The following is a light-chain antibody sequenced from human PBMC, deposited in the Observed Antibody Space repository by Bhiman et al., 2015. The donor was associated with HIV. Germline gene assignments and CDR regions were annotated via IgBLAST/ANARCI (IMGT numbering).Light chain of an antibody. CDR2: GST. CDR3: QSYDSNLSGSL. J-gene: IGLJ2*01. V-gene: IGLV1-40*01. Sequence: QPVLTQPPSVSGAPGQRITISCAGSRSNIGSGSGVHWYQQLPGTAPKLLIYGSTNRPSGVPDRFSGSKSGTSASLAITGLQAEDEADYYCQSYDSNLSGSLFGGGTKLTVL. CDR1: RSNIGSGSG.